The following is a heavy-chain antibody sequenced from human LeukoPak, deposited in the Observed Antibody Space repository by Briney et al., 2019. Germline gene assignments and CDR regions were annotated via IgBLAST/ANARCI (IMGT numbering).Heavy chain of an antibody. CDR2: VEHDGTTK. J-gene: IGHJ4*02. CDR3: VTDLHGINWYVQ. V-gene: IGHV3-30*02. Sequence: PGGSLRLSCAASGFTFSSYSMNWVRQAPGKGLEWVAFVEHDGTTKYYADSVKGRFSISRDNSRNTLFLQIYSLRADDTSMYYCVTDLHGINWYVQWGQGTLVTVSS. CDR1: GFTFSSYS. D-gene: IGHD1-20*01.